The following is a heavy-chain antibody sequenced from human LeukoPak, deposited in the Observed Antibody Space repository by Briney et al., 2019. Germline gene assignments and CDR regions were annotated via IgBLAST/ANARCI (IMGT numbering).Heavy chain of an antibody. CDR3: ARHGALCTGGSCTRFDP. Sequence: SETLSLTCTVSGGSISSSSYYWGWIRQPPGKGLEWIGTIYYSGSTYYNPSLKSRVTISVDTSKSHFSLKVRSVTATDTAMYYCARHGALCTGGSCTRFDPWGQGTLVTVSS. CDR1: GGSISSSSYY. CDR2: IYYSGST. V-gene: IGHV4-39*01. D-gene: IGHD2-15*01. J-gene: IGHJ5*02.